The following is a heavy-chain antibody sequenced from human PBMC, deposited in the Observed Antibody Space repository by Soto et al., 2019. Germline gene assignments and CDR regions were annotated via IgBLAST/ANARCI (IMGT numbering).Heavy chain of an antibody. CDR2: IKSKIDGETT. V-gene: IGHV3-15*07. CDR1: GFTFSNVW. D-gene: IGHD6-19*01. J-gene: IGHJ4*02. Sequence: EAQLVESGGGLVKPGGCLRLSCAASGFTFSNVWMHWVRQAPGKGLEWVGRIKSKIDGETTDYAAPVKGRFSISRDDSKNTLYLQMNSLKTEDTAVSYCTPLALKYVSRWYHFSDWGQGTLVTVSS. CDR3: TPLALKYVSRWYHFSD.